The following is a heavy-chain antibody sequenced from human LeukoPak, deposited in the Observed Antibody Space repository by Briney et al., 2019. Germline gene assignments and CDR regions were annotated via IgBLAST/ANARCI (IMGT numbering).Heavy chain of an antibody. D-gene: IGHD3-9*01. CDR2: ISSDNSII. Sequence: GGSLRLSCAASGFTFSTYGMNWVRQAPGKGLEWISYISSDNSIIYYADSVKGRFTISRDNAKNSLHLQMNSLRAEDTAVYYCTSLGFDPDYWGQGTLVTVSS. CDR3: TSLGFDPDY. V-gene: IGHV3-48*04. J-gene: IGHJ4*02. CDR1: GFTFSTYG.